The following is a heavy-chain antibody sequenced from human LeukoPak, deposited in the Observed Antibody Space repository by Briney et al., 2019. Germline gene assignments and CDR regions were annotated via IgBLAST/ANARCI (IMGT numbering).Heavy chain of an antibody. CDR2: INHSGST. Sequence: SETLSLTCAVYGGSFSGYYWSWIRQPPGKGLEWIGEINHSGSTNYNPSLKSRVTISVDTSKNQFSLKLSSVTAADTAVYYCARGKPWFADAFDIWGQGTMVTVSS. J-gene: IGHJ3*02. CDR1: GGSFSGYY. D-gene: IGHD3-10*01. V-gene: IGHV4-34*01. CDR3: ARGKPWFADAFDI.